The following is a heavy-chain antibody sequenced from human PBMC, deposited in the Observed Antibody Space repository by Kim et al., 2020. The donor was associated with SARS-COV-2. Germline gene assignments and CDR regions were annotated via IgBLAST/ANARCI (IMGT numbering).Heavy chain of an antibody. CDR3: ARGIVVVPAAMGRGYYYYYMDV. V-gene: IGHV4-4*07. CDR2: IYTSGST. D-gene: IGHD2-2*01. J-gene: IGHJ6*03. Sequence: SETLSLTCTVSGGSISSYYWSWIRQPAGKGLEWIGRIYTSGSTNYNPSLKSRVTMSVDTSKNQFSLKLSSVTAADTAVYYCARGIVVVPAAMGRGYYYYYMDVWGKGTTVTVSS. CDR1: GGSISSYY.